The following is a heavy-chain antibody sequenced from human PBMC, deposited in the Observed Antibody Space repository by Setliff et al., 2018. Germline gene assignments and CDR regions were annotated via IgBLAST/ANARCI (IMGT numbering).Heavy chain of an antibody. J-gene: IGHJ6*03. CDR1: GGTFRNYG. CDR3: AREGVDTRSSTDYRYYMDV. Sequence: ASVKVSCKATGGTFRNYGISWARQAPGQGLEWMGGTIPMFGTTNYAQKFQGRVTVITDESTSTAYMELSSLKSEDTAMYYCAREGVDTRSSTDYRYYMDVWGKGTTVTVSS. V-gene: IGHV1-69*05. CDR2: TIPMFGTT. D-gene: IGHD2-15*01.